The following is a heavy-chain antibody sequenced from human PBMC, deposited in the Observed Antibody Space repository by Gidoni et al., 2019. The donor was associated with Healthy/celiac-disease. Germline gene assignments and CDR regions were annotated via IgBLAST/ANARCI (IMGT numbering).Heavy chain of an antibody. Sequence: EVQLLESGGGLVQPGGSLRLSCAASGFTFSSYAMSWVRQAPGKGLEWASAISGSGGSTYYADSVKGRFTISRDNSKNTLYLQMNSLRAEDTAVYYCAKSLGVYSSGWTGDYWGQGTLVTVSS. J-gene: IGHJ4*02. V-gene: IGHV3-23*01. D-gene: IGHD6-19*01. CDR2: ISGSGGST. CDR3: AKSLGVYSSGWTGDY. CDR1: GFTFSSYA.